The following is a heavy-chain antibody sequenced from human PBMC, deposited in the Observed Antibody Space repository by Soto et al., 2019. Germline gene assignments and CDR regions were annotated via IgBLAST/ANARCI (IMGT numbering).Heavy chain of an antibody. Sequence: EVQLLEFGGGLVQPGGSLRLSCAASGFTFSTYTMTWVRQAPGKGLEWVASVGGSGDGTYYADSVKGRFTISRDNSKNQLYLQMNSLRAEDTAIYYCAKAREVTLVRRSLAQWRQGTLVTVSS. CDR1: GFTFSTYT. CDR3: AKAREVTLVRRSLAQ. CDR2: VGGSGDGT. D-gene: IGHD3-10*01. J-gene: IGHJ4*02. V-gene: IGHV3-23*01.